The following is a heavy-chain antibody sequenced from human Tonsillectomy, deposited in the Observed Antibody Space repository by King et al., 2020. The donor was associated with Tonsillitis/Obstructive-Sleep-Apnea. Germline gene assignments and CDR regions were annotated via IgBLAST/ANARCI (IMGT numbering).Heavy chain of an antibody. CDR1: GFSFDDYA. CDR3: AKDVRPAGSYYNNAFDF. J-gene: IGHJ3*01. CDR2: ISWNSADI. V-gene: IGHV3-9*01. D-gene: IGHD1-26*01. Sequence: VQLVESGGGLVQPGGSLRLSCAGSGFSFDDYAMYWVRQPPGKGLEWVSGISWNSADIGYADSVKGRFTISRDNAKNSLFLQMNSLRAEDTALYYCAKDVRPAGSYYNNAFDFWGQGTMVTVSS.